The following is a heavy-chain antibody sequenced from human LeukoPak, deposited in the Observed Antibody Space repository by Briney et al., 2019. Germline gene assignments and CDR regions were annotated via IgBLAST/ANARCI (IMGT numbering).Heavy chain of an antibody. J-gene: IGHJ4*02. CDR3: ARSQYYYDSSGYYYFYYLDY. D-gene: IGHD3-22*01. V-gene: IGHV1-18*01. CDR1: GYTFTSYG. CDR2: ISAYNGNT. Sequence: ASVKVSCKASGYTFTSYGISWVRQAPGQGLEWMGWISAYNGNTNYAQKLQGRVTMTTDTSTSTAYMELRSLRSDDTAVYYCARSQYYYDSSGYYYFYYLDYWGQGTLVTVSS.